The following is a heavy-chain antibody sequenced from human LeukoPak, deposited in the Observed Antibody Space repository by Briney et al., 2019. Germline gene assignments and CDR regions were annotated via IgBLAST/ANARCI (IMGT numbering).Heavy chain of an antibody. D-gene: IGHD3-22*01. CDR1: GFTVSSNY. J-gene: IGHJ4*02. CDR2: IYSGGTT. V-gene: IGHV3-53*01. Sequence: PGGSLRLSCAASGFTVSSNYMSWVRQAPGKGLDWVSVIYSGGTTYYADSVKGRFTISRDNSKNTLYLQMNSLRAEDTAVYYCAAYYYDSSVSNYWGQGTLVTVSS. CDR3: AAYYYDSSVSNY.